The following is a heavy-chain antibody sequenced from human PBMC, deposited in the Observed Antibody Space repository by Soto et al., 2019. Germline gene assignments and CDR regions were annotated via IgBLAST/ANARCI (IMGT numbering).Heavy chain of an antibody. D-gene: IGHD4-17*01. J-gene: IGHJ3*02. CDR2: INSDGSST. CDR1: GFTFSSYW. Sequence: VQLVESGGGLVQPGGSLRLSCAASGFTFSSYWMHWVRQAPGKGLVWVSRINSDGSSTSYADSVKGRFTISRDNAKNTLYLQMNSLRAEDTAVYYCAKSVTEIFDDAFDIWGQGTMVTVSS. V-gene: IGHV3-74*01. CDR3: AKSVTEIFDDAFDI.